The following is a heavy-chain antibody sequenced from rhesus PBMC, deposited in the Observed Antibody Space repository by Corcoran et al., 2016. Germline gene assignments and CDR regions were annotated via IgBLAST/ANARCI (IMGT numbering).Heavy chain of an antibody. CDR2: IYCNSAST. D-gene: IGHD3-22*01. CDR1: GGSISGYYY. Sequence: QVKLQQCGEGLVNPSETLSLTCAVSGGSISGYYYWTWLRLHAGTGRVWIEYIYCNSASTNDNPSLKNRITISKDTSKNQFSLKLNSVTAADSAVYYCARGGEGGLINPYYGLDSWGQGVVVTVSS. V-gene: IGHV4-73*01. J-gene: IGHJ6*01. CDR3: ARGGEGGLINPYYGLDS.